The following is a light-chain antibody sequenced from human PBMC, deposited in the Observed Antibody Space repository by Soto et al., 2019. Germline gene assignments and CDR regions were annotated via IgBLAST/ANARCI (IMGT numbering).Light chain of an antibody. V-gene: IGLV2-14*03. CDR2: DVS. CDR3: TSYTTNKTPL. J-gene: IGLJ2*01. CDR1: SSDVGGYNY. Sequence: QSVLTQPASVSGSPGQSITISCTGTSSDVGGYNYVSWYQQHPGKAPKLMIYDVSSRPSGVSNRFSGSNAGNTASLTISGLMSEDEADYYCTSYTTNKTPLFGGGTKLTVL.